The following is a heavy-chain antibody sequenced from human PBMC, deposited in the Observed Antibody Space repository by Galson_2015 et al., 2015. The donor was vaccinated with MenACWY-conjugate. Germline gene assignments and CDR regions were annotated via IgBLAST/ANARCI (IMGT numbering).Heavy chain of an antibody. J-gene: IGHJ4*02. V-gene: IGHV3-21*01. Sequence: SLRLSCAAAGFKFSLYRMNWVRQAPGKGLEWVSSISGGSSHTYYAGSMKGRVTISRDNTQNSTHLQLNSLRVEDTALYYCARGKGSGSFPYYFDYWGQGVMDAVSS. CDR2: ISGGSSHT. CDR3: ARGKGSGSFPYYFDY. CDR1: GFKFSLYR. D-gene: IGHD3-22*01.